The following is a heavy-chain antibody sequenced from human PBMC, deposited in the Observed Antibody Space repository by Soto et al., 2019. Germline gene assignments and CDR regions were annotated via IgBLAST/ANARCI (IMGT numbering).Heavy chain of an antibody. D-gene: IGHD3-10*01. CDR2: IIPILGIA. CDR3: ARYGSGSYYYYYGMDV. J-gene: IGHJ6*02. V-gene: IGHV1-69*02. CDR1: GGAFGSYT. Sequence: GAPVEVSCKAFGGAFGSYTISWVRQDPGQGLEWMGRIIPILGIANYAQKFQGRVTITADKSTSTAYMELSSLRSEDTAVYYCARYGSGSYYYYYGMDVWGQGTTVTVPS.